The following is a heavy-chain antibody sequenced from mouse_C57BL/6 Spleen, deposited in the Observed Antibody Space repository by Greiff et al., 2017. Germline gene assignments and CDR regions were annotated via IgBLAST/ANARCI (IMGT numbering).Heavy chain of an antibody. D-gene: IGHD2-4*01. J-gene: IGHJ4*01. Sequence: VQRVESGPGLVKPSQSLSLTCSVTGYSITSGYYWNWIRQFPGNKLEWMGYISYDGSNNYNPSLKNRISITRDTSKNQFFLKLNSVTTEDTATYYCATHYDYENAMDYWGQGTSVTVSS. CDR1: GYSITSGYY. CDR3: ATHYDYENAMDY. V-gene: IGHV3-6*01. CDR2: ISYDGSN.